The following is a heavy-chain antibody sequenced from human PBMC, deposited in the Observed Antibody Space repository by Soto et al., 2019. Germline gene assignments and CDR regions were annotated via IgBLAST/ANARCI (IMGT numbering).Heavy chain of an antibody. V-gene: IGHV1-69*08. CDR1: GGTFSSYT. D-gene: IGHD3-3*02. CDR2: IIPILGIA. Sequence: QVQLVQSGAEVKKPGSSVKVSCKASGGTFSSYTISWVRQAPGQGLEWMRRIIPILGIANYAQKFQGRVTITADKSTSTAYMELSSLRSEDTAVYYCARDGHFAFDIWGQGTMVTVSS. CDR3: ARDGHFAFDI. J-gene: IGHJ3*02.